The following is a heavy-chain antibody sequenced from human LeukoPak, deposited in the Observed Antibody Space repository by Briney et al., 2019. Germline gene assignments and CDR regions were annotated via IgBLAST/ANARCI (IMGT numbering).Heavy chain of an antibody. CDR2: IYYSGST. J-gene: IGHJ4*02. CDR3: ARREYYGSGSDY. CDR1: GGSISSSSYY. D-gene: IGHD3-10*01. Sequence: PSETLSLTCTVSGGSISSSSYYWGWIRQPPGKGLEWIGSIYYSGSTYYNPSLKSRVTISVDTYKNQFSLKLSSVTAADTSVYYCARREYYGSGSDYWGQGTLVTVSS. V-gene: IGHV4-39*01.